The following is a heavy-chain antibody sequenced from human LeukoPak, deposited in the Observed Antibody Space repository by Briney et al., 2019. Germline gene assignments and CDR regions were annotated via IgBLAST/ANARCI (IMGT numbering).Heavy chain of an antibody. Sequence: SETLSLTCTVSGGSFSSGSYYWSWIRQPPGKGLEWIGYIYYSGSTNYNPSLKSRVTISVDTSKNQFSLKLSSVTAADTAVYYCARDGYYYDSSGLLDAFDIWGQGTMVTVSS. V-gene: IGHV4-61*01. CDR3: ARDGYYYDSSGLLDAFDI. CDR2: IYYSGST. CDR1: GGSFSSGSYY. D-gene: IGHD3-22*01. J-gene: IGHJ3*02.